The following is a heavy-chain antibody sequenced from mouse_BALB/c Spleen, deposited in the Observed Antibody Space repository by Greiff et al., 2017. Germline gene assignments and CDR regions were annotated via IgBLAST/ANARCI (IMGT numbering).Heavy chain of an antibody. CDR2: ISSGGGST. CDR1: GFAFSSYD. Sequence: EVMLVESGGGLVKPGGSLKLSCAASGFAFSSYDMSWVRQTPEKRLEWVAYISSGGGSTYYPDTVKGRFTISRDNAKNTLYLQMSSLKSEDTAMYYCARQRGKDSYWCFDVWGAGTTVTVAS. D-gene: IGHD2-1*01. CDR3: ARQRGKDSYWCFDV. J-gene: IGHJ1*01. V-gene: IGHV5-12-1*01.